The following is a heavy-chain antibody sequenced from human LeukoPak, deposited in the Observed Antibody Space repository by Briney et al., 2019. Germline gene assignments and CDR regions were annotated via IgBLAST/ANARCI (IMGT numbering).Heavy chain of an antibody. V-gene: IGHV3-23*01. CDR2: ISGSGGST. J-gene: IGHJ4*02. D-gene: IGHD6-13*01. CDR1: GFTFSSYA. CDR3: AKSHGSSSWYRGLDY. Sequence: GGSLRLSCAASGFTFSSYAMSWVRQAPGKGLEWVSAISGSGGSTYYADSVKGRFTISRDNSKNTLYLQMNSLRAEDTAVYYCAKSHGSSSWYRGLDYWGQGTLVTVSS.